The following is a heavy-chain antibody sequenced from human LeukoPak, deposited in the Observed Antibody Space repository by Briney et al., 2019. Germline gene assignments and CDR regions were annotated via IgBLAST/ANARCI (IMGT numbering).Heavy chain of an antibody. Sequence: GASVKVSCKASGGTFSSYAISWVRQAPGQGLEWMGRIIPILGIANYAQKFQGRVTITADKSTSTAYMELRSLRSDDTAVYYCARDLVRYSSGWYLYYYYGMDVWGQGTTVTVSS. J-gene: IGHJ6*02. V-gene: IGHV1-69*04. CDR3: ARDLVRYSSGWYLYYYYGMDV. CDR2: IIPILGIA. D-gene: IGHD6-19*01. CDR1: GGTFSSYA.